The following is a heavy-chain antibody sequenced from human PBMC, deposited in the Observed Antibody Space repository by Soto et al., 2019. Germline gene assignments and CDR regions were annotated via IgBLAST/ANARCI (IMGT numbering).Heavy chain of an antibody. CDR1: GFTFDDYA. J-gene: IGHJ4*02. CDR3: AKGGHDYGDYGPLRSVGKSFDY. V-gene: IGHV3-9*01. D-gene: IGHD4-17*01. Sequence: EVQLVESGGGLVQPGRSLRLSCAASGFTFDDYAMHWVRQAPGKGLEWVSGISWNSGSIGYADSVKGRFTISRDNAKNSLSLQMNSLRAEDTALYYCAKGGHDYGDYGPLRSVGKSFDYWGQGTLVTVSS. CDR2: ISWNSGSI.